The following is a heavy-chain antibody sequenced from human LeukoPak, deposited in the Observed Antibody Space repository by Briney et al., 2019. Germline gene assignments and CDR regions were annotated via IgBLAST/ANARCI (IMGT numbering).Heavy chain of an antibody. V-gene: IGHV5-51*01. CDR1: GYSFNNYW. CDR2: IFPGDSHT. Sequence: GESLKISCKGSGYSFNNYWIAWVRQKPGKGLEWMGIIFPGDSHTIYSPAFQSQVTISADKSSTIAYLQWSSLKASDTAMYYCARVKSLGYGMDVWGQGTTVTASS. D-gene: IGHD3-16*01. J-gene: IGHJ6*02. CDR3: ARVKSLGYGMDV.